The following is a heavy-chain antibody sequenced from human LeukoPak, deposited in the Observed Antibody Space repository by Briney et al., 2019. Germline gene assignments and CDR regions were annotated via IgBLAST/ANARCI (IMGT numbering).Heavy chain of an antibody. D-gene: IGHD2-15*01. CDR3: VSQEVVPH. CDR1: GFNFINYW. V-gene: IGHV3-7*01. Sequence: PGGSLRLSCAASGFNFINYWMSWVRQAPGKGLEWVANVKEDGTTKQYVDSVKGRFTISRDNAENSLHLQMDSLRAEDTAVYYCVSQEVVPHWGQGTLVSVSS. CDR2: VKEDGTTK. J-gene: IGHJ4*02.